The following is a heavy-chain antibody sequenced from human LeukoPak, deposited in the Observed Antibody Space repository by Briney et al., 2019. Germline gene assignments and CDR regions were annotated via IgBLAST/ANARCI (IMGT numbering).Heavy chain of an antibody. CDR1: GGSFSGYY. CDR2: INHSGST. Sequence: PSETLSLTCAVYGGSFSGYYWSWIRQPPGKGLEWIGEINHSGSTNYNPSLKSRVTISVDTSKNQFSLKLSSVTAADTAVYYCARIRKHLRYFDWLEDDFDYWGQGTLVTVSS. V-gene: IGHV4-34*01. J-gene: IGHJ4*02. CDR3: ARIRKHLRYFDWLEDDFDY. D-gene: IGHD3-9*01.